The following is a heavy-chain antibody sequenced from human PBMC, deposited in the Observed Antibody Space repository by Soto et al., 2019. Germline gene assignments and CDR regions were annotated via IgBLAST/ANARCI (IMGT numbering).Heavy chain of an antibody. CDR2: IWFDGSNK. Sequence: QVQLVESGGGVVQPGRSPRLSCAASGFTFNNYGVHWVRQAPGKGLEWVAVIWFDGSNKYYADSVKGRFTISRDNSKNTLCLQMNSLRAEDTAVYYCARDHYGMDVWGQGTTVTVSS. J-gene: IGHJ6*02. CDR1: GFTFNNYG. V-gene: IGHV3-33*01. CDR3: ARDHYGMDV.